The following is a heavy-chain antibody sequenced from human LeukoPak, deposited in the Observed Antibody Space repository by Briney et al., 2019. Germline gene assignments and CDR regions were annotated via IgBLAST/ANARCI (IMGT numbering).Heavy chain of an antibody. V-gene: IGHV4-61*01. CDR3: ARGHSWGDFDY. CDR2: ISYRGTT. CDR1: GGTVTSGSYY. Sequence: PSDTLTLTCNASGGTVTSGSYYWSWIRQPPGKGLERIRYISYRGTTNYNPSLKSRVTMSVDTSKNQFSLKLSSVSAADTAVYYCARGHSWGDFDYWGQGTLVSVSS. J-gene: IGHJ4*02. D-gene: IGHD2-15*01.